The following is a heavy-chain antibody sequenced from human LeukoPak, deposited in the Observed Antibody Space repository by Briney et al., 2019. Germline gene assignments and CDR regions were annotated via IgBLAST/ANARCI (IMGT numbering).Heavy chain of an antibody. Sequence: ASVKVSCKASGYTFTSYDINWVRQATGQGLEWMGWMNPNSGNTGYAQKFQGRVTITADESTSTAYMELSSLRSEDTAVYYCARLGVVVAATTDYWGQGTLVTVSS. CDR3: ARLGVVVAATTDY. V-gene: IGHV1-8*01. CDR1: GYTFTSYD. CDR2: MNPNSGNT. D-gene: IGHD2-15*01. J-gene: IGHJ4*02.